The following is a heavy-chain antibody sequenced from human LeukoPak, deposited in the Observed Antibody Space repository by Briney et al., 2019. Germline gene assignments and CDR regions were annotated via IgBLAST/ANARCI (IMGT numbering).Heavy chain of an antibody. CDR1: GGSISSYY. D-gene: IGHD3-3*01. CDR3: ARGRGYDFWSGYRYYIDY. Sequence: PSETLSLTCTVSGGSISSYYWSWIRQPPGKGLEWIGEINHSGSTNYNPSLKSRVTISVDTSKNQFSLKLSSVTAADTAVYYCARGRGYDFWSGYRYYIDYWGQGTLVTVSS. CDR2: INHSGST. J-gene: IGHJ4*02. V-gene: IGHV4-34*01.